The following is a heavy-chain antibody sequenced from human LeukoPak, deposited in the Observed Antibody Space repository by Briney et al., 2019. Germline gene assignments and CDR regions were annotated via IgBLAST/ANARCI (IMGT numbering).Heavy chain of an antibody. D-gene: IGHD3-22*01. J-gene: IGHJ4*02. CDR2: ICYSGST. V-gene: IGHV4-61*01. Sequence: SETLSLTCTVSGDSISSSRHYWSWIRQPPGKGLEWIGYICYSGSTNYNPSLKSRVTISVDTSKNQFSLKLSSVTAADTAVYYCAGTYYYDSSGYYHYSLWGQGTLVTVSS. CDR1: GDSISSSRHY. CDR3: AGTYYYDSSGYYHYSL.